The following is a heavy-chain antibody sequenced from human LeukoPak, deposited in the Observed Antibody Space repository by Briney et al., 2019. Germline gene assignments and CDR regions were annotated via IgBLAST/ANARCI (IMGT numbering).Heavy chain of an antibody. CDR1: GFTVSSNY. J-gene: IGHJ6*03. CDR3: ARVSGITGAKNYYYYYYMDV. CDR2: IYSGGST. V-gene: IGHV3-53*01. Sequence: PGGSLRLSCAASGFTVSSNYMSWVRQAPGKGLEWVSVIYSGGSTYYADSVKGRFTISRDNSKNTLYLQMNSLRAEDTAVYYCARVSGITGAKNYYYYYYMDVWGKGTTVTISS. D-gene: IGHD3-10*01.